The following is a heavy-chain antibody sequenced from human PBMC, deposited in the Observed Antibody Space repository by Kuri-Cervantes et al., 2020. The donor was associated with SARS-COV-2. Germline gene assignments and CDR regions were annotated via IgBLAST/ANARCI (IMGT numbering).Heavy chain of an antibody. D-gene: IGHD2-2*01. CDR3: TTARYGSRRTSDY. CDR2: IKNKTEGGTT. Sequence: ETLSLTCAASGFTFGNAWMNWVRQAPGKGLEWVGHIKNKTEGGTTDYAAPVKGRFTISRDDSKNMLYLQMNSLKTDDTAVYYCTTARYGSRRTSDYWGQGTLVTVSS. J-gene: IGHJ4*02. CDR1: GFTFGNAW. V-gene: IGHV3-15*01.